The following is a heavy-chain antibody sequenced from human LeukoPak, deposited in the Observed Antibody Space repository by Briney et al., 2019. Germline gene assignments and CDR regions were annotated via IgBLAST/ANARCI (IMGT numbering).Heavy chain of an antibody. Sequence: GGSLRLSCAASGKYWMHWVRQAPGKGLVWVSHINGDGSWTTYADSVKGRFTISKDNAKNTVYLQMNNLRAEDTAVYYCVSFYETYWGRGTLVTVSS. D-gene: IGHD2-2*01. V-gene: IGHV3-74*01. J-gene: IGHJ4*02. CDR2: INGDGSWT. CDR3: VSFYETY. CDR1: GKYW.